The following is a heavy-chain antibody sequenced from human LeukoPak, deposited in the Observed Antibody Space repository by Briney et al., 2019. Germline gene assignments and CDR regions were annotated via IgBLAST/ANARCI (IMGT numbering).Heavy chain of an antibody. CDR3: ARLTAVGTTLWFDP. V-gene: IGHV3-7*02. CDR2: INHDGREK. Sequence: GGSLRLSCAASRFTFMNYWMTWVRQAPGKGLEWVASINHDGREKYYVEPVKGRFTISRDNAKNSLYLQMNSLRPDDTAVYYCARLTAVGTTLWFDPWGQGTLVTVSS. CDR1: RFTFMNYW. J-gene: IGHJ5*02. D-gene: IGHD6-19*01.